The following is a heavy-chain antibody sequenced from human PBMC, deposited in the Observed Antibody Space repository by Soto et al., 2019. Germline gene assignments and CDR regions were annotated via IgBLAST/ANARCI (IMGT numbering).Heavy chain of an antibody. V-gene: IGHV4-59*01. CDR1: GGSISSYY. J-gene: IGHJ4*02. CDR2: IYYSGST. Sequence: PSETLSLTCTVSGGSISSYYWSWIRQPPGKGLEWIGYIYYSGSTNYNPSLKSRVTISVDTSKDQFSLKLSSVTAADTAVYYCARAPVTIFGVVQPRARGYYFDYSGQGTLLTVSS. D-gene: IGHD3-3*01. CDR3: ARAPVTIFGVVQPRARGYYFDY.